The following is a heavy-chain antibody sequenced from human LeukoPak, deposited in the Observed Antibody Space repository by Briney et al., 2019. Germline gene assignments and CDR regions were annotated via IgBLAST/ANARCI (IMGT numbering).Heavy chain of an antibody. CDR2: LAYDGSNI. CDR1: GFLFSVYG. CDR3: AKDSVGVAGPDY. J-gene: IGHJ4*02. Sequence: GGSLRLSCAASGFLFSVYGMHWVRQAPGKGLDWVAVLAYDGSNIHYADSVKGRFTISRDNSKSTLYLQMNSLRAEDTAVYYCAKDSVGVAGPDYWGQGSLVTVSS. D-gene: IGHD6-19*01. V-gene: IGHV3-30*18.